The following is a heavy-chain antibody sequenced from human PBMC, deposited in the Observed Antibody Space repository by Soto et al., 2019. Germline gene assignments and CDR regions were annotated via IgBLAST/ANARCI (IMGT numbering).Heavy chain of an antibody. CDR2: ISITGDTT. V-gene: IGHV3-23*01. J-gene: IGHJ4*02. CDR1: GFTFSSHA. D-gene: IGHD1-26*01. Sequence: GGSLRLSCAASGFTFSSHAMNWVRQAPGKGLEWVSTISITGDTTYYANFVKGRFTISRDISKNTLYLQMNSLRDEDTAIYFCVKGGSGSYPGDFGSWGQGTVVTV. CDR3: VKGGSGSYPGDFGS.